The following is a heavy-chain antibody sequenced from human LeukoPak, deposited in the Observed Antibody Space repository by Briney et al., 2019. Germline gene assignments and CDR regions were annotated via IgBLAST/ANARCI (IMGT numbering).Heavy chain of an antibody. CDR2: IYYSGRT. D-gene: IGHD3-3*01. J-gene: IGHJ6*03. CDR3: ARYYDFLSYMDV. Sequence: SETLSLTCTVSAGSISSGEYYRSWIRQPPGKGLEWIGYIYYSGRTYYNPSLKSRLAITVDMSKNQFSLKLNSVTAADTAVYYCARYYDFLSYMDVWGKGTTVTVSS. V-gene: IGHV4-30-4*08. CDR1: AGSISSGEYY.